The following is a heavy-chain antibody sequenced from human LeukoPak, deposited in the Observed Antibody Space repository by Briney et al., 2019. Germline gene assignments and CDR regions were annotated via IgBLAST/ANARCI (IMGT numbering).Heavy chain of an antibody. J-gene: IGHJ6*02. CDR1: GFTFDDYA. D-gene: IGHD3-3*01. V-gene: IGHV3-9*01. CDR3: AKDNWSGCYGADGMDV. Sequence: PGGSLRLSCAASGFTFDDYAMHWVRQAPGKGLEWVSGISWNSGSIGYADSVKGRFTISRDNAKNSLYLQMNSLRAEDTALYYCAKDNWSGCYGADGMDVWGQGTTVTVSS. CDR2: ISWNSGSI.